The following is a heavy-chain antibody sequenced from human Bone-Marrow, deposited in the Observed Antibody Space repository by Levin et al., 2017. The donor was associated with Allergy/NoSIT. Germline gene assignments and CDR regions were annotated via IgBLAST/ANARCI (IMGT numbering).Heavy chain of an antibody. CDR2: INPNSGGT. D-gene: IGHD2-2*01. Sequence: GASVKVSCKASGYTFTGYYMHWVRQAPGQGLEWMGWINPNSGGTNYAQKFQGRVTMTRDTSISTAYMELSRLRSDDTAVYYCAKVPASSTYYYYYGMDVWGQGTTVTVSS. CDR3: AKVPASSTYYYYYGMDV. J-gene: IGHJ6*02. V-gene: IGHV1-2*02. CDR1: GYTFTGYY.